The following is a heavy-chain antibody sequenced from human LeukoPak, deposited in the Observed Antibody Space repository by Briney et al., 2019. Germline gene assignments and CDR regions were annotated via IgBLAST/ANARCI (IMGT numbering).Heavy chain of an antibody. CDR1: GFTFSHYS. Sequence: PGGSLRLSCASSGFTFSHYSMNWVRQAPGKGLEWISYIRLSSGNTKYADSVKGRFTISGDKAKNSVYLQMNSLRVEDTAVYYCARDTKYAFDNWGQGTLVTVSS. J-gene: IGHJ4*02. V-gene: IGHV3-48*01. D-gene: IGHD2-2*01. CDR2: IRLSSGNT. CDR3: ARDTKYAFDN.